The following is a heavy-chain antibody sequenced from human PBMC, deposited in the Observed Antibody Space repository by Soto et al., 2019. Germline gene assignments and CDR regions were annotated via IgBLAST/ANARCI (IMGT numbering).Heavy chain of an antibody. CDR2: IYYSGST. J-gene: IGHJ4*02. CDR3: ARHVAGYSSGLDY. Sequence: AETLSFTCTVSGGSISSSSYYWGWIRQPPGKGLEWIGSIYYSGSTYYNPSLKSRVTISVDTSKNQFSLKLSSVTAADTAVYYCARHVAGYSSGLDYWGQGTLVT. V-gene: IGHV4-39*01. D-gene: IGHD6-19*01. CDR1: GGSISSSSYY.